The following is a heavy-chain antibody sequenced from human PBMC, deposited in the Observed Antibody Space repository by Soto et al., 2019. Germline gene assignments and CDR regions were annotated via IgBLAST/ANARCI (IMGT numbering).Heavy chain of an antibody. CDR1: GFTFSSYA. CDR2: ISGNGGST. V-gene: IGHV3-64*01. J-gene: IGHJ4*02. D-gene: IGHD2-8*01. Sequence: EVQLVESGGGLVQPGGSLRLSCAASGFTFSSYAMHWVRQAPGKGLEYVSAISGNGGSTYYANSVKGRFTISRDNSKNALYLLMGSLRAEDMAVYYCARQGRAVSAYYFDYWGQGTLVTVSS. CDR3: ARQGRAVSAYYFDY.